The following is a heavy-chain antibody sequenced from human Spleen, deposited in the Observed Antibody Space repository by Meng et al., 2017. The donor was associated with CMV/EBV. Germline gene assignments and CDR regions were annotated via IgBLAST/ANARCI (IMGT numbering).Heavy chain of an antibody. CDR1: GYTFTGYY. CDR3: AREGCSSTSCYLRFDP. D-gene: IGHD2-2*01. CDR2: INPNSGGT. V-gene: IGHV1-2*02. J-gene: IGHJ5*02. Sequence: ASVKVSCKASGYTFTGYYMHWVRQAPGQGLEWMGWINPNSGGTNYAQKFQGRVTMTRDTSISTAYMELSRLRSDDTAVYYCAREGCSSTSCYLRFDPWGQGTLVTVSS.